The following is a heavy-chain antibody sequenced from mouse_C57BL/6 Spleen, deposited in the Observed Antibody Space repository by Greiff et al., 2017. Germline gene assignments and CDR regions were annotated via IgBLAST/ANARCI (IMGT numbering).Heavy chain of an antibody. CDR2: INPSSGYT. D-gene: IGHD1-1*01. CDR3: ARREGYGSSPFDY. V-gene: IGHV1-7*01. CDR1: GYTFTSYW. Sequence: VQVVESGAELAKPGASVKLSCKASGYTFTSYWMHWVKQRPGQGLEWIGYINPSSGYTKYNQKFKDKVTLTADKASSTAYMQLSSLTYEDSAVYYCARREGYGSSPFDYWGQGTTLTVSS. J-gene: IGHJ2*01.